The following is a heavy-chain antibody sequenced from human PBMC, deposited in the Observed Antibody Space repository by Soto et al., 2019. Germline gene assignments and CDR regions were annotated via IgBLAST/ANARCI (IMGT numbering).Heavy chain of an antibody. D-gene: IGHD5-18*01. Sequence: QVQLQESGPGLVKPSQTLSLTCTVSGGSISSGGYYWSWIRQHPGKGLEWIGYIYYSGSTYYNPSLKSRVTISVDTSKNQFSLKLSSVTAADTAVYYCARSRAMVTRDGVQLDYWGQGTLVTVSS. CDR2: IYYSGST. CDR3: ARSRAMVTRDGVQLDY. V-gene: IGHV4-31*03. J-gene: IGHJ4*02. CDR1: GGSISSGGYY.